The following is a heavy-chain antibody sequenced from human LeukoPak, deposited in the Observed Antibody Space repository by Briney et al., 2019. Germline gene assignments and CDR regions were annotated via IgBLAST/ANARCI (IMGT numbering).Heavy chain of an antibody. CDR2: ISPGGSTI. CDR1: GFTFSEYY. V-gene: IGHV3-11*04. J-gene: IGHJ4*02. CDR3: ARDRESSSMSWAFDY. D-gene: IGHD6-6*01. Sequence: GGSLRLSCAASGFTFSEYYMTWIRQAPGKGLEWLSYISPGGSTIYYADSMKGRLTISTDNAKKSLDLQMNSLRAEDTAVYYCARDRESSSMSWAFDYWGQGTLVTVSS.